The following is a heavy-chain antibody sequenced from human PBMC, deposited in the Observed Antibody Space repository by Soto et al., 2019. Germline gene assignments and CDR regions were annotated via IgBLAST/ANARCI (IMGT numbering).Heavy chain of an antibody. V-gene: IGHV3-23*01. CDR3: AKFYGGNSAHTYTIDP. Sequence: EVQLLESGGGLVQPGGSLRLSCAASGFTFSSYAMSWVRQAPGKGLEWVSTISGSGGSTHYADSVKGRFTISRDNSQNTRYLQMNSLRAEDTAVYYCAKFYGGNSAHTYTIDPWGQGTLVTVSS. CDR1: GFTFSSYA. CDR2: ISGSGGST. J-gene: IGHJ5*02. D-gene: IGHD2-21*02.